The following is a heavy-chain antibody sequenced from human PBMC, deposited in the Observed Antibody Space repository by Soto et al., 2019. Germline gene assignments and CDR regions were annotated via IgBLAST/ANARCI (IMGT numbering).Heavy chain of an antibody. CDR3: AREYVGATLIGGYYYYGMDV. V-gene: IGHV3-30-3*01. Sequence: PGGSLRLSCAASGFTFSSYAMHWVRQAPGKGLEWVAVISYDGSNKYYADSVKGRFTISRDNSKNTLYLQMNSLRAEDTAVYYCAREYVGATLIGGYYYYGMDVWGQGTTVTVSS. D-gene: IGHD1-26*01. CDR1: GFTFSSYA. CDR2: ISYDGSNK. J-gene: IGHJ6*02.